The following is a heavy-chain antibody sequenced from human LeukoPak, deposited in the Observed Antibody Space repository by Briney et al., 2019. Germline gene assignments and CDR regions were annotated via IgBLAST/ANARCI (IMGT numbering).Heavy chain of an antibody. J-gene: IGHJ4*02. V-gene: IGHV4-39*01. CDR3: AGGGTYYDFWSGYYWESTVDY. CDR2: IYYSGST. Sequence: PSETLSLTCTVSGGSISSSSYYWGWIRQPPGKGLEWIGSIYYSGSTYYNPSLKSRVTISVDTSKNQFSLKLSSATAADTAVYYCAGGGTYYDFWSGYYWESTVDYWGQGTLVTVSS. D-gene: IGHD3-3*01. CDR1: GGSISSSSYY.